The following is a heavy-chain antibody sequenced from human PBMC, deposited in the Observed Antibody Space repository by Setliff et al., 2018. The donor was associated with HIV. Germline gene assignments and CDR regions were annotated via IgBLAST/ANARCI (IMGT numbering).Heavy chain of an antibody. CDR2: INPSGGSS. D-gene: IGHD3-3*01. CDR3: ARDRVRITIFGANDASDI. J-gene: IGHJ3*02. Sequence: ASVKVSCKASGYTFTSYYMNWVRQAPGQGLEWMGIINPSGGSSTYAQKFQGRVAMTRDTSTSTVYMELSSLRSEDTAVYYCARDRVRITIFGANDASDIWGQGTMGT. V-gene: IGHV1-46*01. CDR1: GYTFTSYY.